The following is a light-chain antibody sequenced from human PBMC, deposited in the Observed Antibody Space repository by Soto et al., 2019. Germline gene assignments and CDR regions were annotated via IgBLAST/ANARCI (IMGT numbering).Light chain of an antibody. V-gene: IGLV2-14*01. CDR2: DVS. Sequence: QSALTQPASVSGSPGQSITISCTGTSSDVGGYNYVSWYQQHPGKAPKLMIYDVSHRPSGVSNRFSGSKSGNTASLTISGLQAEDEADYYCCSYTSSITLVVFGGGTKVTVL. CDR3: CSYTSSITLVV. CDR1: SSDVGGYNY. J-gene: IGLJ2*01.